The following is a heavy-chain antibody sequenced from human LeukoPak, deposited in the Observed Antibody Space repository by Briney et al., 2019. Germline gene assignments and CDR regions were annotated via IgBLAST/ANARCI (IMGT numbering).Heavy chain of an antibody. CDR1: GGSISSGAYY. V-gene: IGHV4-31*03. Sequence: SQTLSLTCTVFGGSISSGAYYWIWIRQHPGKGLEWIGHIYYSGSTYYNPSLKSRFTISVDTSKNQFSLKLSSVTAADTAVYYCASGLRIAATGRDYYFDYWGQGTLVTVSS. D-gene: IGHD6-13*01. CDR2: IYYSGST. J-gene: IGHJ4*02. CDR3: ASGLRIAATGRDYYFDY.